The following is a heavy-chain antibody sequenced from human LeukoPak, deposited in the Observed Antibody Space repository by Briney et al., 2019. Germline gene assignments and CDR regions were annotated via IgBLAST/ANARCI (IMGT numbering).Heavy chain of an antibody. CDR1: GFTFNNYA. D-gene: IGHD2-2*01. CDR2: VSGGAGST. Sequence: PGGSLRLSCAASGFTFNNYAMSWVRQAPGKGLEWVSAVSGGAGSTYYADSVKGRFTISRDNSKNTLYLQMNSLRAEDTAVYYCAKDPKFSIVVVPAAGEWGQGTLVTVSS. CDR3: AKDPKFSIVVVPAAGE. J-gene: IGHJ4*02. V-gene: IGHV3-23*01.